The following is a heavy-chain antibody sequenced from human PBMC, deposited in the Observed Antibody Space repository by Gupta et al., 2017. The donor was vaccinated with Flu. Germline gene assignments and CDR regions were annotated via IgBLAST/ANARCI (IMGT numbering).Heavy chain of an antibody. J-gene: IGHJ4*02. Sequence: FTFSNPVRSWVRQAPGKGLEWVGLNKSKTDGGTTDYAAPVKGRFPISRDDSKNTLYLQMNSLKTEDTAVYYCTTNWGSSDYWGQGTLVTVSS. CDR2: NKSKTDGGTT. V-gene: IGHV3-15*01. CDR1: FTFSNPV. D-gene: IGHD6-6*01. CDR3: TTNWGSSDY.